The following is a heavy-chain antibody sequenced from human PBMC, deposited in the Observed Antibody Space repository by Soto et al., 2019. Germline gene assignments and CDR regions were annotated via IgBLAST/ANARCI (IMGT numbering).Heavy chain of an antibody. CDR2: ISAYNGNT. Sequence: QVQLVQSGAEVKKPGASVKVSCKASGYTFNRYAISWVRQAPGQGLEWMGWISAYNGNTNYAQKLQGRVTMTTDTSXRXTYMELRSLRSDDTAVYYCARLYYYDSSGYYYVEDFWGQGTLVTVSS. D-gene: IGHD3-22*01. V-gene: IGHV1-18*01. CDR3: ARLYYYDSSGYYYVEDF. J-gene: IGHJ4*02. CDR1: GYTFNRYA.